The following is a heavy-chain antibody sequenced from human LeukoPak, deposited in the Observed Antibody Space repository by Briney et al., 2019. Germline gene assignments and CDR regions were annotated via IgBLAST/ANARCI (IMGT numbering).Heavy chain of an antibody. Sequence: SGPTLVNPTQTLTLTCTFSGFSLSTSGVGVGWIRQPPGKALEWLVFIYWDDDKRYSPSLKSRLTITKDTSKNQVVLTMTNMDPVDTATYYCARARVSSWSSEAFDIWGQGTMVSVSS. D-gene: IGHD6-13*01. V-gene: IGHV2-5*02. CDR1: GFSLSTSGVG. CDR2: IYWDDDK. J-gene: IGHJ3*02. CDR3: ARARVSSWSSEAFDI.